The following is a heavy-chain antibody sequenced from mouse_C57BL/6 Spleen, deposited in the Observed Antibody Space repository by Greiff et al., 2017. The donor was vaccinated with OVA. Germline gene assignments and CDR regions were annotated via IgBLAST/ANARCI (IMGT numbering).Heavy chain of an antibody. J-gene: IGHJ3*01. V-gene: IGHV5-6*01. Sequence: EVMLVESGGDLVKPGGSLKLSCAASGFTFSSYGMSWVRQTPDKRLEWVATISSGGSYTSYPDSVKGRFTISRDNDKHPLSLKMSSLKLADTAMYYCARQGIDYDWAWFAYWGQGTLVTVSA. CDR3: ARQGIDYDWAWFAY. CDR1: GFTFSSYG. CDR2: ISSGGSYT. D-gene: IGHD2-4*01.